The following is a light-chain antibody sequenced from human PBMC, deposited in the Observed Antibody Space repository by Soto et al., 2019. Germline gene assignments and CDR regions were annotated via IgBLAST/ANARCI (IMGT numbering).Light chain of an antibody. J-gene: IGKJ1*01. CDR1: QSISNW. V-gene: IGKV1-5*03. Sequence: DIQMTQSPSTLSASVGDRVTITCRASQSISNWLAWYQQKPGKAPKLLIYKASILESGVPSRFSGSGSGTEFTLTISSLQPDDFATYYCQDYNNYWTFGQGTKVEIK. CDR2: KAS. CDR3: QDYNNYWT.